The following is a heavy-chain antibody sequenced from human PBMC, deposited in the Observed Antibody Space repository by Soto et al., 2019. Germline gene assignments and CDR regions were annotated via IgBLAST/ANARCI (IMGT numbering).Heavy chain of an antibody. D-gene: IGHD2-2*01. Sequence: GGSLRLSCAASGFDFSSHGVNWVRQAPGKGLEWVSTISSTGRTSYYTDSVKGRFTVSRDNSKNTVSLQMSSLRVEDTALYYCAKRLDTSTSWGAFDFWGQGAMVTVSS. CDR2: ISSTGRTS. V-gene: IGHV3-23*01. J-gene: IGHJ3*01. CDR1: GFDFSSHG. CDR3: AKRLDTSTSWGAFDF.